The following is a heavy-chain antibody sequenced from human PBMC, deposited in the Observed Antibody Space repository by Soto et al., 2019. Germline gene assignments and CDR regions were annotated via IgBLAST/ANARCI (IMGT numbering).Heavy chain of an antibody. CDR2: IDPDSGGT. V-gene: IGHV1-2*02. CDR3: ARGPLE. CDR1: GYIFTGYY. J-gene: IGHJ1*01. Sequence: ASVKVSCKASGYIFTGYYLYWVRQAPGQGLEWMGRIDPDSGGTDYAEKFQGRVSMTRDTAIDTAYMEVSRLTSDDTAVYFCARGPLEWGQGTLVTVSS.